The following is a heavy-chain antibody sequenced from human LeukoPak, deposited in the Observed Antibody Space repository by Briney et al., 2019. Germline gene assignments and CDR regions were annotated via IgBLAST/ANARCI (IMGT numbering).Heavy chain of an antibody. CDR2: ISAYNGHT. CDR1: GYTFTTYG. CDR3: ARQAVGVAGTTPFDY. V-gene: IGHV1-18*01. Sequence: ASVKVSCKASGYTFTTYGISWVRQAPGQGLEWMGWISAYNGHTKYAQKVQDRVTMTTDTSTSTAYMELSSLRSEDTAVYYCARQAVGVAGTTPFDYWGQGTLVTVSS. J-gene: IGHJ4*02. D-gene: IGHD6-19*01.